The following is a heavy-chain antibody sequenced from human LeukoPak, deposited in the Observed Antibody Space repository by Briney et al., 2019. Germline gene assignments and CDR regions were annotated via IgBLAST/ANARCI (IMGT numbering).Heavy chain of an antibody. CDR2: IWKDGSEK. Sequence: GGPLRLSCAASGFTFNTYWMSWVRQAPGKGLEWMANIWKDGSEKNYVDSLKGRFTISRDNARNSLYLQMNSLRVEDTAVYYCARGSTSWDYWGQGTLVTVSS. J-gene: IGHJ4*02. D-gene: IGHD2-2*01. CDR1: GFTFNTYW. V-gene: IGHV3-7*01. CDR3: ARGSTSWDY.